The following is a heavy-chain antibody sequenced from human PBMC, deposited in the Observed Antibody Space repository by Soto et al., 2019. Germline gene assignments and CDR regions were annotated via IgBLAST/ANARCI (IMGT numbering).Heavy chain of an antibody. CDR1: GFTFNDYS. Sequence: VQLVESGGGLVKPGGSLRLSCAASGFTFNDYSMTWIRQAPGKGLEWISYISISGSNIHYADSVKGRFTISRDNAKKSLYLQMDSLRAEDTAVYFCARGWRYDFWSGYFEFWGQGALVTVSS. J-gene: IGHJ4*02. CDR2: ISISGSNI. V-gene: IGHV3-11*01. CDR3: ARGWRYDFWSGYFEF. D-gene: IGHD3-3*01.